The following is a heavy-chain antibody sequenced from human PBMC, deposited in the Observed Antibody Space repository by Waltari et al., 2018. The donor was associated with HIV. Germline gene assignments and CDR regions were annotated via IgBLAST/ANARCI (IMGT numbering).Heavy chain of an antibody. CDR3: AKDNAPGSIDY. V-gene: IGHV3-9*01. J-gene: IGHJ4*02. Sequence: EVQLVESGGGLIQPGRSLRISCAASGFTFNNNVMHWVRKIPGKGLEGVSGITGNSGRVDYADSVKGRFTVSRDNAKNSLYLQMDSLKTEDTALYYCAKDNAPGSIDYWGQGTLVTVSS. CDR1: GFTFNNNV. CDR2: ITGNSGRV. D-gene: IGHD1-1*01.